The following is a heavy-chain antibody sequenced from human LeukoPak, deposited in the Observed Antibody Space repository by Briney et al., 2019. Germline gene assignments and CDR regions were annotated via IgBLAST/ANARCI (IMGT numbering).Heavy chain of an antibody. V-gene: IGHV3-21*01. Sequence: GGSLRLSCAASGFTFSSYSMNWVRQAQGKGLEWVSSISSSSSYIYYADSVKGRFTISRDNAKNSLYLQMNSLRAEDTAVYYCARDLYMTTVTPFDYWGQGTLVTVSS. J-gene: IGHJ4*02. CDR2: ISSSSSYI. CDR3: ARDLYMTTVTPFDY. D-gene: IGHD4-17*01. CDR1: GFTFSSYS.